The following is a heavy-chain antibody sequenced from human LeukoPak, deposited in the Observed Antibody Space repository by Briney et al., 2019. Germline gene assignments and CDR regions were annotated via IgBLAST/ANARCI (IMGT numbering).Heavy chain of an antibody. CDR2: ITNSGNSK. J-gene: IGHJ4*02. Sequence: PGGSLRLSCAASEFTFSSYSMNWVRQAPGKGLEWVSYITNSGNSKSYADSVKGRFTISRDNTKNSLYLQMNGLRAEDTAVYYCAKQLGYCSDGSCYFPYWGQGTLVTVSS. CDR3: AKQLGYCSDGSCYFPY. V-gene: IGHV3-48*01. CDR1: EFTFSSYS. D-gene: IGHD2-15*01.